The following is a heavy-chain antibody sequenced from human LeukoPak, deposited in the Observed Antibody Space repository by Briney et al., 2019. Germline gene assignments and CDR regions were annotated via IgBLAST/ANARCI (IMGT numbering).Heavy chain of an antibody. CDR1: GFTLNNAW. Sequence: GGSLRLSCAASGFTLNNAWMTWVRQAPGKGLEWVSGISWNSGSIGYADSVKGRFTISRDNAKNSLYLQMNSLRAEDTALYYCAKGPMIRGPFDYWGQGTLVTVSS. V-gene: IGHV3-9*01. CDR3: AKGPMIRGPFDY. D-gene: IGHD3-22*01. J-gene: IGHJ4*02. CDR2: ISWNSGSI.